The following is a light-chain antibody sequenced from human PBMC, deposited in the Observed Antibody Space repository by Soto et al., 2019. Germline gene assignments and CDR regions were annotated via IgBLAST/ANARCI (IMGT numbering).Light chain of an antibody. CDR3: LQDYSFLT. V-gene: IGKV1-6*02. Sequence: AIHMTQSPASLSASVGDRVTITCRASHYIRNDLAWYQQKPGKAPKLLIYAASTLQSGVPSRFSGSGSGTDFTLTISSLQAEDFATYYCLQDYSFLTFGPGTKVDF. CDR2: AAS. J-gene: IGKJ3*01. CDR1: HYIRND.